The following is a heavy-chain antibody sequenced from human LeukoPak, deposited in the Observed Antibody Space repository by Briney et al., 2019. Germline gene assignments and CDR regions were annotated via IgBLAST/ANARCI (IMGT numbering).Heavy chain of an antibody. Sequence: ASVKVSCKGSGYTFTSYDINWVRQATGQGLEWMGWMNPNSGNTGYAQKFQGRVTMTRNTSISTAYMELSSLRSEDTAVYYCASGGSYSDDAFDIWGQGTMVTVSS. V-gene: IGHV1-8*01. D-gene: IGHD3-10*01. CDR1: GYTFTSYD. J-gene: IGHJ3*02. CDR2: MNPNSGNT. CDR3: ASGGSYSDDAFDI.